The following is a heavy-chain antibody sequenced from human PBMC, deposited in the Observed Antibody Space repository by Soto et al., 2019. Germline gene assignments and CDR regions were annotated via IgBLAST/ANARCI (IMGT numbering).Heavy chain of an antibody. CDR1: GYTFTSYD. CDR3: ARWPDGYYSYGMDV. CDR2: MNPNSGNT. V-gene: IGHV1-8*01. Sequence: QVQLVQSGAEVKKPGASVKVSCKASGYTFTSYDINWVRQATGQGLEWMGWMNPNSGNTGYAQKFQGRVNMTRNTSISTAYMELSSLRSEDTAVYYCARWPDGYYSYGMDVWGQGTTVTVSS. J-gene: IGHJ6*02.